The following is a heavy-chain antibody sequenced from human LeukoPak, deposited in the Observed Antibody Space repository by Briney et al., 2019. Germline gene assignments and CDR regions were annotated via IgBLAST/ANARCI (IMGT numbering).Heavy chain of an antibody. CDR1: GFTFRNYG. V-gene: IGHV3-30*02. D-gene: IGHD1-14*01. Sequence: PGGSLRLSCAASGFTFRNYGMHWVRLAPGKGLEWVAFIRYDGSIKYYVDSVKGRFTVSRDDSKNTLYLQMNSLRAEDTAVYYCARPGGVRSYFQHWGQGTLVTVSS. J-gene: IGHJ1*01. CDR3: ARPGGVRSYFQH. CDR2: IRYDGSIK.